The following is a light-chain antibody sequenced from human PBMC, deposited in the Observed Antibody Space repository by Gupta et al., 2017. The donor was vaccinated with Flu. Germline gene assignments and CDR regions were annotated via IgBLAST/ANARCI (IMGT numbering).Light chain of an antibody. V-gene: IGKV1-5*03. J-gene: IGKJ1*01. CDR3: QQYNSYSLT. Sequence: DIQMTQSPSTLSASVGDRVTITCRPSQSISSWLAWYQQKPGKAPKLLIYKASSLESGVPSRFSGSGSGTEFTLTISSLQPDDFATYYCQQYNSYSLTFGQGTKVEIK. CDR1: QSISSW. CDR2: KAS.